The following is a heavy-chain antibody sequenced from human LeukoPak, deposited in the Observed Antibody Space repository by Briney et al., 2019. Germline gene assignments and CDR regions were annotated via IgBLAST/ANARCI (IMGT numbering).Heavy chain of an antibody. CDR1: GFKFDDYV. Sequence: PGRSRRLSCASSGFKFDDYVMHWVRQPPGKGLGWVPGISWNSGAIGYADSVKGRFTISRDNANNSLFLQMNSMRIEDTAFYYCVKGGYDSSWLEVAFGSWGQGTLVTVSS. D-gene: IGHD6-13*01. CDR3: VKGGYDSSWLEVAFGS. CDR2: ISWNSGAI. J-gene: IGHJ4*02. V-gene: IGHV3-9*01.